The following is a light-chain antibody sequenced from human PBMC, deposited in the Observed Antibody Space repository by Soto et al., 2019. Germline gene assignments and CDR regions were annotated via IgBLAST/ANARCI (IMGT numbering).Light chain of an antibody. V-gene: IGLV2-23*01. J-gene: IGLJ1*01. Sequence: QSALTQPASVSGSPGQSITISCTGTSGDAGSYNLVSWYQQHPGKGPKLMIYEGSKRPSGVSTRFSGSKSGNTASLTISDLQAEDEADYYCCSYAADRIYVFGIGTKLTVL. CDR3: CSYAADRIYV. CDR2: EGS. CDR1: SGDAGSYNL.